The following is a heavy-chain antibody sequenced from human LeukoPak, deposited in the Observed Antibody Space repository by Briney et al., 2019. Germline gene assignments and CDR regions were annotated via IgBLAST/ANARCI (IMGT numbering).Heavy chain of an antibody. CDR3: ARTPLAGLERVDGFDY. J-gene: IGHJ4*02. CDR1: GYTFTGYY. V-gene: IGHV1-2*06. Sequence: ASVKVSCKASGYTFTGYYMHWVRQAPGQGLEWMGRINPNSGGTSYAQKFQGRVTMTKDTSITTAYMDLSSLRSDDTAVYYCARTPLAGLERVDGFDYWGQGILVTVSS. D-gene: IGHD6-19*01. CDR2: INPNSGGT.